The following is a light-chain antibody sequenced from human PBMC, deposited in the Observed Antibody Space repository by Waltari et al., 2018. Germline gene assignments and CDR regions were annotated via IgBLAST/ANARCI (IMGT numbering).Light chain of an antibody. V-gene: IGKV1-8*01. CDR3: QQYYSSPAT. CDR1: QSIRSY. CDR2: AAS. J-gene: IGKJ1*01. Sequence: AIRITQSPSSLSASTGDRVTITCRASQSIRSYLAWYQQKPGKAPKVLLYAASTLQSGVPSRFSGSGSGTDFTLTISCLQSEDFAIYYCQQYYSSPATFGQGTKVEIK.